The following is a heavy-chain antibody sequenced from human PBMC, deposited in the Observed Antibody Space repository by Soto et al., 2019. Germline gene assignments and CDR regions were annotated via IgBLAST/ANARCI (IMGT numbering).Heavy chain of an antibody. J-gene: IGHJ4*02. CDR1: GYRFTGYY. Sequence: GASVKVSCKASGYRFTGYYVHWVRQAPGQGLEWMGWINPNTAGTNYAQIFQGRVTMTSDTSISTVYMELSRLRSDDTAVYFCAVGNLVMVGPNPGLDYWGQGTLVTVYS. CDR2: INPNTAGT. CDR3: AVGNLVMVGPNPGLDY. V-gene: IGHV1-2*02. D-gene: IGHD1-26*01.